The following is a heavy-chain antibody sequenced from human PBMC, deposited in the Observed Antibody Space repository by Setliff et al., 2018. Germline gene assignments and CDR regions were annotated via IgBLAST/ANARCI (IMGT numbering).Heavy chain of an antibody. CDR3: ARDLGHGGDSDY. J-gene: IGHJ4*02. V-gene: IGHV4-38-2*02. D-gene: IGHD2-21*02. CDR2: IYKRGTV. CDR1: GYSLGNAYY. Sequence: SLTCTVSGYSLGNAYYWGWIRQPPGKGLEWIGTIYKRGTVYYNPSLKSRVTISMDTSKNQFSLKVSSVTAADTAVYYCARDLGHGGDSDYWGQGILVTVSS.